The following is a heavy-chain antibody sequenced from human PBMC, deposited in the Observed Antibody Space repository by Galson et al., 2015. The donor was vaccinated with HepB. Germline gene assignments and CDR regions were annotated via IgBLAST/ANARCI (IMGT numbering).Heavy chain of an antibody. J-gene: IGHJ6*02. V-gene: IGHV3-7*03. CDR2: IKQDGIEK. CDR3: ARGGYCSGGSCPAYYYYYYGMDV. Sequence: LRLSCAASGFAFRNFGMHWVRQAPGKGLEWVANIKQDGIEKYYVDSVKGRFTISRDNAKSSLYLLMNTLRAEDTAVYYCARGGYCSGGSCPAYYYYYYGMDVWGQGTTVTVSS. D-gene: IGHD2-15*01. CDR1: GFAFRNFG.